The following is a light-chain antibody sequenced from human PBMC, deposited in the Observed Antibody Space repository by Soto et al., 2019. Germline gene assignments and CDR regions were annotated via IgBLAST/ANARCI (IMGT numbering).Light chain of an antibody. J-gene: IGLJ2*01. CDR1: YNDIGSYNY. CDR2: DAT. CDR3: SSYTSTSTVI. V-gene: IGLV2-14*03. Sequence: QSVLTQPGSVSGSPGQSINILCTGTYNDIGSYNYVAWYQHQPGNAPRLMIYDATNRPSGVSNRFSGSRSGNTASLTISGLRAEDEGTYFCSSYTSTSTVIFGGGTKLTVL.